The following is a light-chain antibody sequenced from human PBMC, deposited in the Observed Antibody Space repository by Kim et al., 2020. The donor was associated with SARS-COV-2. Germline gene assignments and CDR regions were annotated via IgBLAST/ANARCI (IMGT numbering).Light chain of an antibody. CDR3: SSYTSSSTLV. V-gene: IGLV2-14*03. Sequence: GQSITISCTGTSSDVGGYNYVSWYQQHPGKAPKLMIYDVSERPSGVSNRVSASKSGNTASLTISGLQTEDEANYYCSSYTSSSTLVFGGGTKLTVL. CDR1: SSDVGGYNY. CDR2: DVS. J-gene: IGLJ3*02.